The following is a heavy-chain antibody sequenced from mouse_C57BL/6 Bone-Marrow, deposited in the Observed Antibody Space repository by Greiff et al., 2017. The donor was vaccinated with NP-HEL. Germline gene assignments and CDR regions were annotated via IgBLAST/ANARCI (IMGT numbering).Heavy chain of an antibody. Sequence: VQLQQSGAELVRPGASVKLSCTASGFNIKDDYMHWVKQRPEQGLEWIGWIDPENGDTEYASKFQGKATITADTSSNTAYLQLSSLTSEDTAVYYCTRYDYDGKDWYFDVWGTGTTVTVSS. J-gene: IGHJ1*03. D-gene: IGHD2-4*01. CDR2: IDPENGDT. V-gene: IGHV14-4*01. CDR1: GFNIKDDY. CDR3: TRYDYDGKDWYFDV.